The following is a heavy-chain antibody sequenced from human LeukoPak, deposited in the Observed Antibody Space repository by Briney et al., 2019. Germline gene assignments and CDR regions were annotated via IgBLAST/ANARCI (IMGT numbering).Heavy chain of an antibody. J-gene: IGHJ1*01. V-gene: IGHV3-9*01. Sequence: GGSLRLSCAASGFTFDDYAMHWVRQAPGKGLEWVSGIRWNSGSIDYVDSVKGRFTISRDNAKNSLYLQMNSLRAEDTALYYCAKGPSGIAVAGSPKYFQHLGQGTLVTVSS. CDR3: AKGPSGIAVAGSPKYFQH. CDR2: IRWNSGSI. CDR1: GFTFDDYA. D-gene: IGHD6-19*01.